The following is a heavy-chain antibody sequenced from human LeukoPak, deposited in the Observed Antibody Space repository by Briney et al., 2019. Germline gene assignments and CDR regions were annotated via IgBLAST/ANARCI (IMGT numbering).Heavy chain of an antibody. J-gene: IGHJ6*03. D-gene: IGHD2-2*01. CDR1: GGSISSYY. V-gene: IGHV4-4*07. CDR3: ARVGSTSYYYYYMDV. CDR2: IYTSGST. Sequence: SETLSLTCTVSGGSISSYYWSWIRQPAGKGLEWVGRIYTSGSTNYNPSLKSRVTMSVDTSKNQCSLKLSSVTAADTAVYYCARVGSTSYYYYYMDVWGKGTTVTVSS.